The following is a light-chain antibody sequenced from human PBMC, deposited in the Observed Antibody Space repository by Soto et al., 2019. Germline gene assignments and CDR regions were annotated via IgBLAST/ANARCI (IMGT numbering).Light chain of an antibody. CDR2: AAS. Sequence: DIQRTQSPSTLSGSVGDRVTITCRASQRIGTWLAWYQKKTGKDPKLLIFAASSLQSGVPSRFSGIISGPDFNLTISSLQTEDCATYDGQQRYSSPPTFGQGTKVDIK. CDR3: QQRYSSPPT. V-gene: IGKV1-39*01. J-gene: IGKJ1*01. CDR1: QRIGTW.